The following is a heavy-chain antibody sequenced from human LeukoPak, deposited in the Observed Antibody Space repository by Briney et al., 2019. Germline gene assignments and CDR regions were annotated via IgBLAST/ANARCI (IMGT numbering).Heavy chain of an antibody. V-gene: IGHV3-64*01. J-gene: IGHJ4*02. CDR1: GFTFSSYA. CDR3: ARDSSATKDY. CDR2: ISSNGGST. Sequence: GGSLRLSCATSGFTFSSYAMHWVRQAPGKGLEYVSAISSNGGSTYYANSVKGRFTISRDNSKNSLYLQMNSLRAEDTAVYYCARDSSATKDYWGQGTLVTVSS. D-gene: IGHD5-12*01.